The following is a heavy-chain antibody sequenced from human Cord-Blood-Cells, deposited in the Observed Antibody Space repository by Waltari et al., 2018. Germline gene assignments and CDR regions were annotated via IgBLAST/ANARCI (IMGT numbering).Heavy chain of an antibody. Sequence: QVQLVQSGAEVKKPGASVKVSCKVSGYTLTELSMHWVRQAPGKGLEWMGGFDPEEGETIYAQKFQGRVTMTEYTSTDTAYMELSSLRSEDTAVYYCATDCSGGSCYDAFDIWGQGTMVTVSS. D-gene: IGHD2-15*01. CDR2: FDPEEGET. J-gene: IGHJ3*02. CDR1: GYTLTELS. CDR3: ATDCSGGSCYDAFDI. V-gene: IGHV1-24*01.